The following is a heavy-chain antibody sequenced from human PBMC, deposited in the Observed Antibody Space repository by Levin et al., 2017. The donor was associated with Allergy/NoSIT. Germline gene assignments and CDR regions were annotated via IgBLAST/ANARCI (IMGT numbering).Heavy chain of an antibody. J-gene: IGHJ4*02. CDR3: ARGLTTGTTFGSG. CDR1: GFTFSSYR. CDR2: ISSSSSTI. D-gene: IGHD1-1*01. Sequence: SCAASGFTFSSYRMNWVRQAPGKGLEWVSYISSSSSTIYYADSVKGRFTISRDNAKNSLYLQMNSLRAEDTAVYYCARGLTTGTTFGSGWGQGTLVTVSS. V-gene: IGHV3-48*01.